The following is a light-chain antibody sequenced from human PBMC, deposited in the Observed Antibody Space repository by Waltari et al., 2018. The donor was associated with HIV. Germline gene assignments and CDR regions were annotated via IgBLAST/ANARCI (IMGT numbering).Light chain of an antibody. CDR3: SAYAGNNNGV. V-gene: IGLV2-8*01. CDR2: EVS. J-gene: IGLJ3*02. CDR1: CGDVGGSRY. Sequence: QSALTQPPSASASPGQSVTISCTGTCGDVGGSRYVSWYQQFPGKAPKVLISEVSKRPAGVPARFSGSKSGNTASLIVCGLQAEDEADYYCSAYAGNNNGVFGGGTKLTVL.